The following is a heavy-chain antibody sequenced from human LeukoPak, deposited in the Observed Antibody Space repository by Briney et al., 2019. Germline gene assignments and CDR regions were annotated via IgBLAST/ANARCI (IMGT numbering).Heavy chain of an antibody. CDR2: INPSGGST. CDR3: ARASGYCSSTSCPVPFDY. V-gene: IGHV1-46*01. CDR1: GYTFTSYY. D-gene: IGHD2-2*03. Sequence: GASVKVSCKASGYTFTSYYMHWVRQAPGQGLEWMGIINPSGGSTSYAQKFQGRVTMTRDTSTSTVYMELSSLRSEDTAVYYCARASGYCSSTSCPVPFDYWGQGTLVTVSS. J-gene: IGHJ4*02.